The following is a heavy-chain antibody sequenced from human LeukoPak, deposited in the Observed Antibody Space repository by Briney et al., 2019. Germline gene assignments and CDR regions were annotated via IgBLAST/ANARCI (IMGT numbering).Heavy chain of an antibody. Sequence: SETLSLTCTVSGGSISSYYWSWTRQPPGKGLEWIGYIYYSGSTNYNPSLKSRVTISVDTSKNQFSLKLSSVTAADTAVYYCARGWGRGSSTSLDAFDIWGQGTMVTVSS. D-gene: IGHD2-2*01. CDR2: IYYSGST. J-gene: IGHJ3*02. CDR3: ARGWGRGSSTSLDAFDI. V-gene: IGHV4-59*01. CDR1: GGSISSYY.